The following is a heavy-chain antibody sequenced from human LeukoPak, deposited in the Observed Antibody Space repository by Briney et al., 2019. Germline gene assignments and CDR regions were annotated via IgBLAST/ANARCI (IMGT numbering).Heavy chain of an antibody. V-gene: IGHV4-34*01. D-gene: IGHD2-15*01. J-gene: IGHJ6*03. CDR3: ARLIVIAATRRGYCSGGSCYSYYYYYMDV. CDR2: INHSGST. Sequence: PSETLSLTCAVYGGSFSGYYWSWIRQPPGKGLKWIGEINHSGSTNYNPSLKSRVTISVDTSKNQFSLKLSSVTAADTAVYYCARLIVIAATRRGYCSGGSCYSYYYYYMDVWGKGTTVTISS. CDR1: GGSFSGYY.